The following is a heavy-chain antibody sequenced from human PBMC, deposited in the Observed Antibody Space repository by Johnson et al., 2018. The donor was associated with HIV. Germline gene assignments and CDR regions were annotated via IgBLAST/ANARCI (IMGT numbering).Heavy chain of an antibody. J-gene: IGHJ3*02. CDR3: ARGSTVTTLSGAFDI. D-gene: IGHD4-11*01. Sequence: VQLVESGGGLVKPGGSLRLSCTASAGVTFSNAWMSWVRQAPGKGLEWVGRIKSKIDDGTIDYATPVKGRFSISRDDSKNTLHLQMNSLKIEDTAVYYCARGSTVTTLSGAFDIWGQGTLVTVSS. CDR1: AGVTFSNAW. CDR2: IKSKIDDGTI. V-gene: IGHV3-15*01.